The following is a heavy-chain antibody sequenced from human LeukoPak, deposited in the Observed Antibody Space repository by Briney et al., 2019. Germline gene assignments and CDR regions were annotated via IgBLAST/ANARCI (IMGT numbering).Heavy chain of an antibody. V-gene: IGHV3-21*04. J-gene: IGHJ3*02. Sequence: GGSLRLSCAASGFTFSSYSMNWVRQAPGKGLEWVSSISSSSSYIYYADSVKGRFTISRDNAKNSLYLQMNSLRAEDTAVYYCARDEHDILTGYSYDAFGIWGQGTMVTVSS. CDR1: GFTFSSYS. CDR2: ISSSSSYI. CDR3: ARDEHDILTGYSYDAFGI. D-gene: IGHD3-9*01.